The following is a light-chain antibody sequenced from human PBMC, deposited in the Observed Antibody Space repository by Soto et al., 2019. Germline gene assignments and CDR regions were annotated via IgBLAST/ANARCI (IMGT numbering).Light chain of an antibody. Sequence: EIVLTQSPGTLSLSPGERATLSCRASLSVSSGYLAWYQQKPGQAPRLLIYVASSRATGIPDSFSGSGSGTDFTLTINRLEPEDFAVYYCQQYGSSPITFGPGTKVDIK. CDR1: LSVSSGY. V-gene: IGKV3-20*01. J-gene: IGKJ3*01. CDR2: VAS. CDR3: QQYGSSPIT.